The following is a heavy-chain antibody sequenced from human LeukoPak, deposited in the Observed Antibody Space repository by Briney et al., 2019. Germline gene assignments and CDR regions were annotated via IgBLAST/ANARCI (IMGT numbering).Heavy chain of an antibody. CDR2: IYASGTT. D-gene: IGHD5-12*01. CDR3: ARGMAAAYDYNWFDP. Sequence: SETLSLTCTVSGGSINDYYWSWIRQPAGKELEWIGRIYASGTTRFNPSLKSRANMSVDTTKNQFSLKLSSVTAADTAVYFCARGMAAAYDYNWFDPWGQGILVTVSS. J-gene: IGHJ5*02. CDR1: GGSINDYY. V-gene: IGHV4-4*07.